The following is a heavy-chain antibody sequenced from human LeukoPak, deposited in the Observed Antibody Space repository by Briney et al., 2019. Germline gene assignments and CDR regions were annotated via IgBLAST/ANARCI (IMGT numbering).Heavy chain of an antibody. CDR3: AGATGTTDYYYYYYYMDV. V-gene: IGHV4-39*07. CDR1: GGSISSSSYY. J-gene: IGHJ6*03. D-gene: IGHD1-1*01. Sequence: SETLSLTCTVSGGSISSSSYYWGWIRQPPGKGLEWIGSIYYSGSTYYNPSLKSRVTISVDTSKNQFSLKLSSVTAADTAVYYCAGATGTTDYYYYYYYMDVWGKGTTVTISS. CDR2: IYYSGST.